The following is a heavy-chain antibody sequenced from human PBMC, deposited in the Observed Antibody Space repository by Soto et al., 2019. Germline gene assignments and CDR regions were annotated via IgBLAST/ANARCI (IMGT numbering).Heavy chain of an antibody. D-gene: IGHD2-15*01. CDR3: ARCDSCYGIGYYFDY. Sequence: ASVKVSCKASGGTFSSYAISWVRQAPGQGLEWMGGIIPIFGTANYAQKFQGRVTITADESTSTAYMELSSLRSEDTAVYYCARCDSCYGIGYYFDYWGQGTLVTSPQ. CDR1: GGTFSSYA. CDR2: IIPIFGTA. J-gene: IGHJ4*02. V-gene: IGHV1-69*13.